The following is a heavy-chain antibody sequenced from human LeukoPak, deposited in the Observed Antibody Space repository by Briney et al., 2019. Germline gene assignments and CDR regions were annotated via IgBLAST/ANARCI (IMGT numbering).Heavy chain of an antibody. Sequence: GGSLRLSCAASGFTFSTYGMHWVRQAPGKGLEYVSGIGPGGDNTYYAKSVKGRFTISRDDSKHMLYLQMDSLRSDDMAVYYCAGGAQLTDYWGQGTLVTVSS. J-gene: IGHJ4*02. D-gene: IGHD6-13*01. CDR3: AGGAQLTDY. CDR1: GFTFSTYG. V-gene: IGHV3-64*01. CDR2: IGPGGDNT.